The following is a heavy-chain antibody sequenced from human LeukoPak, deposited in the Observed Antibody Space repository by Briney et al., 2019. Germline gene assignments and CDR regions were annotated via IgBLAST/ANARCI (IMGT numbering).Heavy chain of an antibody. CDR1: GYTFTSYY. CDR2: INPSGGST. J-gene: IGHJ3*01. D-gene: IGHD1-26*01. V-gene: IGHV1-46*01. CDR3: ARVGPGSGSYFDAFDV. Sequence: ASVKVSCKASGYTFTSYYMHWVRQAPGQGLEWMGIINPSGGSTSYAQKFQGRVTMTRDTSTSTVYMELSSLRSEDTAVYYCARVGPGSGSYFDAFDVWGQGTMVTVSS.